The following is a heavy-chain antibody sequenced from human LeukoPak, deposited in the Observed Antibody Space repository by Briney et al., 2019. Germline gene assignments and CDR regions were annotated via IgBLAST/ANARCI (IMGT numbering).Heavy chain of an antibody. D-gene: IGHD6-13*01. CDR2: VSYDGTET. CDR3: AKARLIVRYSSSWSFDY. J-gene: IGHJ4*02. Sequence: GRSLRLSCAASGFIFSRYGMHWVRQAPGKGLEWVAVVSYDGTETKYADSVKGRLNLSRDNSKNSLYLQMNSLRAEDTALYYCAKARLIVRYSSSWSFDYWGQGTLVTVSS. CDR1: GFIFSRYG. V-gene: IGHV3-30*18.